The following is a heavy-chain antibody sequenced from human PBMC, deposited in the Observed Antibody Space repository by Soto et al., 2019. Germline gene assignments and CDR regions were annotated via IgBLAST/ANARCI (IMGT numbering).Heavy chain of an antibody. V-gene: IGHV2-5*02. CDR3: AHAGDFDLLSFDR. J-gene: IGHJ4*02. CDR1: GFSLTTTRMG. D-gene: IGHD2-15*01. Sequence: QITLKESGPPLVRPAQTLTLTCAFSGFSLTTTRMGVAWIRQPPGKARQWLALIYWDDDKRYSPSLKNRLTVSKDTSTNRVVLTITNISPDDTGTYFCAHAGDFDLLSFDRWGPGTLVTVSS. CDR2: IYWDDDK.